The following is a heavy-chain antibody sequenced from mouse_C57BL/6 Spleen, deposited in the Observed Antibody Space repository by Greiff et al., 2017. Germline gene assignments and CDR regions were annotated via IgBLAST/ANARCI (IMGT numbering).Heavy chain of an antibody. CDR2: IWGVGST. Sequence: VKLMESGPGLVAPSQSLSITCTVSGFSFTSYGVDWVRQSPGKGLEWLGVIWGVGSTNYNSALKSRLSISKDNSKSQVFLKMNSLRTDDTAMYYCASKEFAYWGQGTLVTVSA. V-gene: IGHV2-6*01. J-gene: IGHJ3*01. CDR1: GFSFTSYG. CDR3: ASKEFAY.